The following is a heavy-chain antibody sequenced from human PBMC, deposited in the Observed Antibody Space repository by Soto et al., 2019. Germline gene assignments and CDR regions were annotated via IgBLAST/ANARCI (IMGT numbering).Heavy chain of an antibody. D-gene: IGHD1-1*01. CDR1: GFTFSDHY. V-gene: IGHV3-21*01. CDR2: ISGSSTYI. CDR3: AREELPPGTSFNSWFDP. J-gene: IGHJ5*02. Sequence: GGSLRLSCAASGFTFSDHYMDWVRQAPGQGLEWVSSISGSSTYIYYADSVRGRFTISRDNAKNSVHLQMNSLRVEDTAVYFCAREELPPGTSFNSWFDPWGQGTLVTVSS.